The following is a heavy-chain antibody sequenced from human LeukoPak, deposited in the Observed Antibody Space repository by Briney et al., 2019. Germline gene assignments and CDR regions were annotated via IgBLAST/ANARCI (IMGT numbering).Heavy chain of an antibody. D-gene: IGHD6-13*01. V-gene: IGHV4-38-2*02. CDR3: ARGYSSSWHYYYYYMDV. J-gene: IGHJ6*03. CDR2: IYHSGST. CDR1: GYSISSGYY. Sequence: SETLSLTCTVSGYSISSGYYWGWIWQPPGKGLEWIGSIYHSGSTYYNPSLKSRVTISVDTSKNQFSLKLSSVTAADTAVYYCARGYSSSWHYYYYYMDVWGKGTTVTVSS.